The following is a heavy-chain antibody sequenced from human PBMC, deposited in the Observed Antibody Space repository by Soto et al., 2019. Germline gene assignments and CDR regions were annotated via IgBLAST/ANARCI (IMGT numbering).Heavy chain of an antibody. CDR2: IKSKSAGETT. CDR1: GFSFRTTW. V-gene: IGHV3-15*05. CDR3: STGSPVSGRVLDY. Sequence: EVQLVESGGGLVKPGGSLRLSCAASGFSFRTTWMAWVRQAPGKGLEWVGRIKSKSAGETTDYADPVKGRFTISRDDSKDTLYLHMDSLETGDTAVYYCSTGSPVSGRVLDYWGQGTLVTVSS. D-gene: IGHD1-26*01. J-gene: IGHJ4*02.